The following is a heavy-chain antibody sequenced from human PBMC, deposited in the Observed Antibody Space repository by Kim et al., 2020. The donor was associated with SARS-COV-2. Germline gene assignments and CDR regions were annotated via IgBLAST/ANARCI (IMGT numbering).Heavy chain of an antibody. CDR2: ST. Sequence: STTHNPSLKSRVTISVDTSKNQFSLKLSSVTAADTAVYYCAREGGYYFDYWGQGTLVTVSS. V-gene: IGHV4-34*01. CDR3: AREGGYYFDY. J-gene: IGHJ4*02.